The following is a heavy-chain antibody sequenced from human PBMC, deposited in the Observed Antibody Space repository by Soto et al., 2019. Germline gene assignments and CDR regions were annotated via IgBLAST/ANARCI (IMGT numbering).Heavy chain of an antibody. D-gene: IGHD1-7*01. CDR3: SKGIGTTRLYSMDI. Sequence: AGSLGLSCIASGFTFPPYFMNWVRHGPGKGLEWVSSISANGDSSFYADSLKGRFTISRDNSKNTLYLQMNSLRAEDTAVYFCSKGIGTTRLYSMDIWGQGNKVTGSS. J-gene: IGHJ6*02. V-gene: IGHV3-23*01. CDR2: ISANGDSS. CDR1: GFTFPPYF.